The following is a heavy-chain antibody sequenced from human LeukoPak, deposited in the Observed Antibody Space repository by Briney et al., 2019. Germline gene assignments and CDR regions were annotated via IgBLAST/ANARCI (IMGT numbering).Heavy chain of an antibody. V-gene: IGHV4-34*01. CDR3: ARAGCSSTSCYRSYYYYYMDV. J-gene: IGHJ6*03. CDR1: GGSFSGYY. Sequence: SETLSLTCAVYGGSFSGYYWSWIRQPPGKGLEWVGEINHSGSTNYNPSLKSRVTISVDTSKNQFSLKLSSVTAADTAVYYCARAGCSSTSCYRSYYYYYMDVWGKGTTVTVSS. CDR2: INHSGST. D-gene: IGHD2-2*02.